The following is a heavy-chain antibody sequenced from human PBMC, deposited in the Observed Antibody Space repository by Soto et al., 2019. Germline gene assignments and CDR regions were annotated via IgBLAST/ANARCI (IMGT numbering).Heavy chain of an antibody. Sequence: QVQLVQSGAEVKKPGASVKVSCKASGYTFTSYGISWVRQAPGQGLEWMGWISAYNGNTNYAQKLQGRVTMTTDTTKRTAYMELRSLETDDKAVYYCARDSPPLDYWGQGTLVTVSA. CDR1: GYTFTSYG. CDR2: ISAYNGNT. CDR3: ARDSPPLDY. V-gene: IGHV1-18*01. J-gene: IGHJ4*02.